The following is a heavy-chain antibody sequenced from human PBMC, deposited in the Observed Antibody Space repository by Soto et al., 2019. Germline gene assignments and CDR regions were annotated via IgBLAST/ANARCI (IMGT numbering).Heavy chain of an antibody. CDR3: ARDLSPPHCGGDCTDAFDI. CDR2: IIPILGIA. Sequence: ASVKVSCKASGGTFSSYTISWVRQAPGQGLEWMGRIIPILGIANYAQKFQGRVTITADKSTSTAYMELSSLRSEDTAVYYCARDLSPPHCGGDCTDAFDIWGQGTMVTVSS. J-gene: IGHJ3*02. D-gene: IGHD2-21*02. CDR1: GGTFSSYT. V-gene: IGHV1-69*04.